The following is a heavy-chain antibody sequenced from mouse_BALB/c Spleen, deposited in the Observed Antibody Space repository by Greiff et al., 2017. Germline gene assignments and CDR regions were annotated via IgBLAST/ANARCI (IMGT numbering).Heavy chain of an antibody. CDR2: IDPANGNT. Sequence: EVQLVESGAELVKPGASVKLSCTASGFNIKDTYMHWVKQRPEQGLEWIGRIDPANGNTKYDPKFQGKATITADTSSNTAYLQLSSLTSEDTAVYYCARWDGSYWYFDVWGAGTTVTVSS. V-gene: IGHV14-3*02. CDR1: GFNIKDTY. CDR3: ARWDGSYWYFDV. J-gene: IGHJ1*01. D-gene: IGHD2-3*01.